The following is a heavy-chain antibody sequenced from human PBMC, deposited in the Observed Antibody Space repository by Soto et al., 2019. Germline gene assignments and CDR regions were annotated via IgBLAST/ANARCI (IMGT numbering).Heavy chain of an antibody. CDR3: ARLLNYYDSSGYPLDYYYYGMDV. D-gene: IGHD3-22*01. J-gene: IGHJ6*02. Sequence: RGESLKISCKGSGYSFTSYWISWVRQMPGKGLEWMGRIDPSDSYTNYSPSFQGHVTISADKSISTAYLQWSSLKASDTAMYYCARLLNYYDSSGYPLDYYYYGMDVWGQGTTVTVSS. V-gene: IGHV5-10-1*01. CDR1: GYSFTSYW. CDR2: IDPSDSYT.